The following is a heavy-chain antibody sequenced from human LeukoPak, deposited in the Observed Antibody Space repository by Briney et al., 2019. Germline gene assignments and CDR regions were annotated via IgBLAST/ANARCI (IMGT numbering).Heavy chain of an antibody. CDR3: ARPRRDGYNFDAFDI. CDR1: GYNFTPYW. Sequence: GESLKISCQSSGYNFTPYWIVWVRQMPGKGLEWMGITFAGYSYTIYSPSFQGQVTISADKSISTAYLQWSSLKASDTAMYYCARPRRDGYNFDAFDIWGQGTMLTVSS. V-gene: IGHV5-51*01. D-gene: IGHD5-24*01. J-gene: IGHJ3*02. CDR2: TFAGYSYT.